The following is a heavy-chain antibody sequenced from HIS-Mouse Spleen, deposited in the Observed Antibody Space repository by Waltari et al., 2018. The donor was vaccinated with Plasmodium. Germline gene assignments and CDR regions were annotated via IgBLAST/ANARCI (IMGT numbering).Heavy chain of an antibody. CDR1: GFTVSSNY. CDR3: ATPRVGGSYFDY. V-gene: IGHV3-66*01. D-gene: IGHD1-26*01. J-gene: IGHJ4*02. CDR2: IYSCGST. Sequence: EVQLVESGGGLVQPGGSLRLSCAASGFTVSSNYMRWGRQDPGKGLEWASVIYSCGSTYYAHSGKGRFTISRDNSKNTLYRQMNSLRAEDTAVYYCATPRVGGSYFDYWGQGTLVTVSS.